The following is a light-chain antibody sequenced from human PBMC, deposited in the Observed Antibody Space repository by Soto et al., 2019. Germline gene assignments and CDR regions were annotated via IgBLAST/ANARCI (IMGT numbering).Light chain of an antibody. J-gene: IGKJ3*01. Sequence: VMTQSPATLSVSPGERATLSCRASQSVSSNLAWYQQKPGQAPRLLIHGTSTRATGVPARFSGSGSGTESTLIISSLQSEDFAVYYCQQYNYWPPSFGPGTKVDIK. V-gene: IGKV3-15*01. CDR2: GTS. CDR1: QSVSSN. CDR3: QQYNYWPPS.